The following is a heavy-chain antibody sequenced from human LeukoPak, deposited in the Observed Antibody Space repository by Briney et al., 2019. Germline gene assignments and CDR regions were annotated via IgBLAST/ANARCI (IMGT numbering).Heavy chain of an antibody. CDR2: IYYSWST. V-gene: IGHV4-59*01. D-gene: IGHD3-3*01. CDR1: GGSISSYY. CDR3: AGGFDTISFDD. Sequence: SETLSLTCTVSGGSISSYYWSWIRQPPGTGLEWCGYIYYSWSTNYNPSLKSRGTISVYTYKNQFPLKLRSVTAAGAAVYYCAGGFDTISFDDGGQGTLVTVSS. J-gene: IGHJ4*02.